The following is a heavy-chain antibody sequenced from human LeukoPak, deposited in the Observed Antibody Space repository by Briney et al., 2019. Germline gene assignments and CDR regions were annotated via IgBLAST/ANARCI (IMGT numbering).Heavy chain of an antibody. Sequence: PSGTLSLTCAVSGGSISSSNWWSWVRQPPGKGLEWIGEIYHSGSTNYNPSLKSRVTISVDTSKNQFSLKLSSVTAADTAVYYCARGDYYDSSGYLEPFDYWGQGTLVTVSS. J-gene: IGHJ4*02. CDR2: IYHSGST. CDR3: ARGDYYDSSGYLEPFDY. V-gene: IGHV4-4*02. D-gene: IGHD3-22*01. CDR1: GGSISSSNW.